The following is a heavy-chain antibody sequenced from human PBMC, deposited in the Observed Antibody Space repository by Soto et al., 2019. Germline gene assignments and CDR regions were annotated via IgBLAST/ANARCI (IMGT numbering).Heavy chain of an antibody. CDR1: GGSISSGGYS. CDR3: ARVPSP. CDR2: MYHSGST. Sequence: SETLSLTCAVSGGSISSGGYSWSWIRQPPGKGLEWIGYMYHSGSTYYNPSLKSRVTISVDTSKNQFSLKLSSVTAADTAFYYCARVPSPWGQGTLVTVSS. J-gene: IGHJ5*02. V-gene: IGHV4-30-2*01.